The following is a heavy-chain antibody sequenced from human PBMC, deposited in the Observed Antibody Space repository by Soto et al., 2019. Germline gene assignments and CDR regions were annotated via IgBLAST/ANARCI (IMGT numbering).Heavy chain of an antibody. CDR3: ARDQVVPPRRGLLGGMDI. J-gene: IGHJ6*04. V-gene: IGHV1-69*01. D-gene: IGHD2-21*01. Sequence: QVQLVQSGAEVKKPGSSVKVSCKASGGTFSSYAINWVRQAPGQGLEWMGGIIPIFGTANYAQKFQGRVTITADESTSTAYMELSSLRSEDTAVYYCARDQVVPPRRGLLGGMDIWGEGTTVTVSS. CDR1: GGTFSSYA. CDR2: IIPIFGTA.